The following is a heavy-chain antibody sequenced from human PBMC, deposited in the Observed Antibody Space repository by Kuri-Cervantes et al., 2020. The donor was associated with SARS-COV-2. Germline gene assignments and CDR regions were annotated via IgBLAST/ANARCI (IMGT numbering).Heavy chain of an antibody. Sequence: GGSLRLSCAASGFTFSSYWMSWVRQAPGKGLEWVANIKQDGSEKYYVDSVKGRFTISRDNAKNSLYLQMNSLRAEDTAAYYCARPKIAAAGTGWFDPWGQGTLVTVSS. J-gene: IGHJ5*02. CDR3: ARPKIAAAGTGWFDP. CDR1: GFTFSSYW. V-gene: IGHV3-7*03. D-gene: IGHD6-13*01. CDR2: IKQDGSEK.